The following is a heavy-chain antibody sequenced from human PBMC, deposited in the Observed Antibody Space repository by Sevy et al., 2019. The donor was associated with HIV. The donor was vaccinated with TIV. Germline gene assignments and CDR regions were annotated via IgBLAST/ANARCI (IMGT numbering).Heavy chain of an antibody. CDR3: AKRTVITGTTRDYYYYYGMDV. CDR2: ISGSGGST. CDR1: GFTFSSYA. D-gene: IGHD1-7*01. J-gene: IGHJ6*02. Sequence: GESLKISCAASGFTFSSYAMSWVRQAPGKGLEWVSAISGSGGSTYYADSVKGRFTISRDNSKNTLYLQMNSLRAEDTAVYYCAKRTVITGTTRDYYYYYGMDVWGQGTTVTVSS. V-gene: IGHV3-23*01.